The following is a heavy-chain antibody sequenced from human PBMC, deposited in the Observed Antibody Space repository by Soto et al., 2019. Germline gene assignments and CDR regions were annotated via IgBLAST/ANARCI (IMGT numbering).Heavy chain of an antibody. Sequence: GGSLRLSCAASGFTFSDYYMGWIRQAPGKGLEWVSYISSSGSTINYADSVKGRFTISRDNAKNSLYLQMNSLRAEDTAVYYCARDEPITGTTDYFDYWGQGTLVTVSS. J-gene: IGHJ4*02. D-gene: IGHD1-20*01. CDR1: GFTFSDYY. CDR2: ISSSGSTI. V-gene: IGHV3-11*01. CDR3: ARDEPITGTTDYFDY.